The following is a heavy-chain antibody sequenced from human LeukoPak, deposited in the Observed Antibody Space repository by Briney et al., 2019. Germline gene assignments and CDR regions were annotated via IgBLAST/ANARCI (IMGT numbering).Heavy chain of an antibody. Sequence: PGGSLRLSCAASGLHFSCTAMSWVRQAPGKWLEWVSAISHDGMNAYYADSVKGRFTISRDNSKKTVSLEMSSLTAADTGVYYCAKDGAQYSSGPECDPRAPRTLVTVSS. CDR2: ISHDGMNA. V-gene: IGHV3-23*01. CDR1: GLHFSCTA. CDR3: AKDGAQYSSGPECDP. J-gene: IGHJ5*02. D-gene: IGHD6-19*01.